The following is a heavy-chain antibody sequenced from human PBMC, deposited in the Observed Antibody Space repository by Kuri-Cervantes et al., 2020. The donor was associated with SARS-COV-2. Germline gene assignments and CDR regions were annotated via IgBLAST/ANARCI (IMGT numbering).Heavy chain of an antibody. CDR1: GYTFTGYY. CDR2: ISPNSGGT. J-gene: IGHJ5*02. V-gene: IGHV1-2*04. Sequence: ASVKVSCKASGYTFTGYYMHWVRQAPGQGLEWMGWISPNSGGTNYAQKFQGWVTMTRDTSISTAYMELSRLRSDDTAVYYCARDERGYSSNWFDPWGQRTLVTVSS. CDR3: ARDERGYSSNWFDP. D-gene: IGHD6-13*01.